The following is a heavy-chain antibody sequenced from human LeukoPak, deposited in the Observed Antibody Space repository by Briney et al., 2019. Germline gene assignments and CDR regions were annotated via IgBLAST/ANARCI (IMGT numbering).Heavy chain of an antibody. CDR1: GFTFDDYA. J-gene: IGHJ4*02. V-gene: IGHV3-9*01. CDR3: VKDSPSSGPLNY. Sequence: GGSLRLSCAASGFTFDDYAMHWVRQAPGKGLEWVSGVSWNSGNIGYADSVKGRFTISRDNGKNCLYLQMNSLRPEDTALYYCVKDSPSSGPLNYWGQGTLVIVSS. CDR2: VSWNSGNI.